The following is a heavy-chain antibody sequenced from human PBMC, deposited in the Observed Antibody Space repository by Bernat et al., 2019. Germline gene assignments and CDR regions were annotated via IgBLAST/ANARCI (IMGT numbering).Heavy chain of an antibody. V-gene: IGHV3-23*01. D-gene: IGHD3-3*01. CDR3: AKDGITIFGVVIIPVYYYMDV. CDR1: GFTFSSYA. CDR2: ISGSGGST. J-gene: IGHJ6*03. Sequence: EVQLLESGGGLVQPGGSLRLSCAASGFTFSSYAMSWVRQAPGKGLEWVSAISGSGGSTYYADSVKGRFTISRDNSKNTLYLQMNSLRAEDTAVYYCAKDGITIFGVVIIPVYYYMDVWGKGTTVTVSS.